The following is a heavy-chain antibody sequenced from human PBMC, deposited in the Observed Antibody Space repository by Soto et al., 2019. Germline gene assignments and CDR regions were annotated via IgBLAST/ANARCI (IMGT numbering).Heavy chain of an antibody. CDR2: ISTYNDDT. CDR1: GYTITTYG. J-gene: IGHJ4*02. Sequence: QVQLVQSGAEVKKPGASVKVSCKASGYTITTYGISWVRRAPGQGLEWMGWISTYNDDTVYAQSLQGRVTLTTDTSTSTAYMERRSLTSDDTAVYYCAGEYCSGTSCYGGDYWGQGTLVTVSS. D-gene: IGHD2-2*01. V-gene: IGHV1-18*01. CDR3: AGEYCSGTSCYGGDY.